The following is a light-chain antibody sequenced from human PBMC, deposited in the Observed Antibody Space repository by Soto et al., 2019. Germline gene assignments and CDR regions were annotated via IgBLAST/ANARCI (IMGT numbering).Light chain of an antibody. J-gene: IGLJ3*02. Sequence: QSALTQPRSVSGSPGQSVTISCTGTSSDVGGYNYVSWYQQHPGKAHKLMIYDVSKWPSGVPDRFSGSKSGNTASLTISGLQAEYEADYYCCSYAGNSLWVFGGGTKVTVL. V-gene: IGLV2-11*01. CDR3: CSYAGNSLWV. CDR1: SSDVGGYNY. CDR2: DVS.